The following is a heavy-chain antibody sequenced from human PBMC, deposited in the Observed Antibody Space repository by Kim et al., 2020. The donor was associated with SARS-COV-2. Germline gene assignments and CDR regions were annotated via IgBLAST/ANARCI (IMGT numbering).Heavy chain of an antibody. V-gene: IGHV3-74*01. J-gene: IGHJ4*02. Sequence: NYSDSVKGLFTISRDNANNTMYLEMNCLRAEGTAVYYCAGMSLRCTNFFGYWGQETLVSVST. CDR3: AGMSLRCTNFFGY. D-gene: IGHD1-1*01.